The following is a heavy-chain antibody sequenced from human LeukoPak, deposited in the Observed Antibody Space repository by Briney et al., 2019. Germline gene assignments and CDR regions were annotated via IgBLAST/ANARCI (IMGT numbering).Heavy chain of an antibody. Sequence: QPGGSLRLSCEASGFTFTTYSMNWVRQAPGKGLEWVSYISGSSSTIYYADSVKGRFTISRDNAKNSLYLQMNSLRAEDTALYYCAKNYYDSSGLGYFDYWGQGTLVTVSS. J-gene: IGHJ4*02. CDR2: ISGSSSTI. CDR3: AKNYYDSSGLGYFDY. CDR1: GFTFTTYS. D-gene: IGHD3-22*01. V-gene: IGHV3-48*04.